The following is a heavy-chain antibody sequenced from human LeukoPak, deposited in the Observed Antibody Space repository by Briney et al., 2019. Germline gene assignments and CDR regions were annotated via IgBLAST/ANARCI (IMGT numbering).Heavy chain of an antibody. J-gene: IGHJ4*02. V-gene: IGHV3-64*01. CDR2: ISSNGDST. Sequence: GGSLRLSCAASGFTFSSYPMHWVRQAPGKGLEYVSAISSNGDSTYYANSVKGRFTISRDNSKNTLYLQMGSLRAEDMAVYYCARAYYDSGRYYYDYWGQGTLVTVSS. CDR3: ARAYYDSGRYYYDY. D-gene: IGHD3-22*01. CDR1: GFTFSSYP.